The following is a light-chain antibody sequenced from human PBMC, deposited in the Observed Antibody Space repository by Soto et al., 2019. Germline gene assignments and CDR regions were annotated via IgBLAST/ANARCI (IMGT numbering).Light chain of an antibody. CDR2: DAS. J-gene: IGKJ2*01. CDR3: QLYGSSPPYT. V-gene: IGKV3-20*01. Sequence: EIVLTQSPGTLSLSPGERATLSCRASQSVSSTYLAWYQQKPGQAPRLLIYDASSRATDIPDRFSGSGSGTDFTLTISRLEPEDFAVYYCQLYGSSPPYTFGQGTKLEIK. CDR1: QSVSSTY.